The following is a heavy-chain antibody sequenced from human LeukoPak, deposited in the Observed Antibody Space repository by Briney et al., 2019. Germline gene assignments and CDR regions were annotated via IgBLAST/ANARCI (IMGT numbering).Heavy chain of an antibody. CDR3: ARAVWNDVSLDY. CDR1: GGSISSYY. J-gene: IGHJ4*02. V-gene: IGHV4-59*01. CDR2: IYYSGST. Sequence: SETLSLTCTVSGGSISSYYWSWVRQPPGEGLEWVGYIYYSGSTNYNPSLKSRVTISVDTSKNQFSLKLSSVTAADTAVYYCARAVWNDVSLDYWGQGTLVTVSS. D-gene: IGHD1-1*01.